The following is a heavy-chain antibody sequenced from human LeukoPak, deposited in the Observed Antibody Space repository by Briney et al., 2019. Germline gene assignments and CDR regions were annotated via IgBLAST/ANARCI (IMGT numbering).Heavy chain of an antibody. CDR2: ISAYNGNT. D-gene: IGHD2-2*01. Sequence: ASVKVSCKASGYTFTSYGISWVQQAPGQGLEWMGWISAYNGNTNYAQKLQGRVTMTTDTSTSTAYMELRSLRSDDTAVYYCARERLRGYCSSTSCKPYYFDYWGQGTLVTVSS. J-gene: IGHJ4*02. CDR3: ARERLRGYCSSTSCKPYYFDY. V-gene: IGHV1-18*01. CDR1: GYTFTSYG.